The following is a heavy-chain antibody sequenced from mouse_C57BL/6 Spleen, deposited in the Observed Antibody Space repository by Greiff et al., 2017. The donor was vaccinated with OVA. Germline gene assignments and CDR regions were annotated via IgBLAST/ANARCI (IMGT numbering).Heavy chain of an antibody. CDR2: INPNNGGT. D-gene: IGHD1-1*01. J-gene: IGHJ1*03. CDR1: GYTFTDYN. CDR3: AREDGSGYFDV. V-gene: IGHV1-18*01. Sequence: VQLQQSGPELVKPGASVKIPCKASGYTFTDYNMDWVKQSHGKSLEWIGDINPNNGGTIYNQKFKGKATLTVDKSSSTAYMELRSLTSEDTAVYYCAREDGSGYFDVWGTGTTVTVSS.